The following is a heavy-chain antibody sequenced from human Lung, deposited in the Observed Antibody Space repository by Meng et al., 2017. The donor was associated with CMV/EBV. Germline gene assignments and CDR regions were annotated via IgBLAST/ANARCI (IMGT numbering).Heavy chain of an antibody. V-gene: IGHV2-5*02. Sequence: QITLKESGPTLXXXXXTXTLXXXXSGFXXXTSGVGVGWIRQPPGNALEWLALIYWDDDKRYSPSLKSRLTITKDTSKNQVVLTMTNMDPVDTATYYCAHTYYDILTGYYRECYFDYWGQGTLVTVSS. D-gene: IGHD3-9*01. CDR1: GFXXXTSGVG. CDR3: AHTYYDILTGYYRECYFDY. CDR2: IYWDDDK. J-gene: IGHJ4*02.